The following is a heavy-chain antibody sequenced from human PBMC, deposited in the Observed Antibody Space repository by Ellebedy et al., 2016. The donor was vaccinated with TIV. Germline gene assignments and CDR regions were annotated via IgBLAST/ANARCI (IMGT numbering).Heavy chain of an antibody. V-gene: IGHV4-59*12. CDR2: IFYSGTT. J-gene: IGHJ4*02. Sequence: MPSETLSLTCTVSGGSIGSYYWNRIRQSPGKGLEWIGYIFYSGTTNYNPSLKSRVTISVDTAKNQFSLKLSSVTAADTAVYYCARVVTTSGIDYWGQGTLVTVSS. CDR3: ARVVTTSGIDY. CDR1: GGSIGSYY. D-gene: IGHD4-17*01.